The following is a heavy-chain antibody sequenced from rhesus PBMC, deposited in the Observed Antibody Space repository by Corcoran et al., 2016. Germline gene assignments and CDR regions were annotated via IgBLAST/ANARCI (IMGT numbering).Heavy chain of an antibody. CDR2: IGGRSGTT. J-gene: IGHJ6*01. CDR1: GYSITSGSG. CDR3: TSGGNLDWLVNPSNGLDS. Sequence: QVQLQESGPGLVKPSETLSLTCAVSGYSITSGSGWNWILQPPGKGLEGIGYIGGRSGTTNYNPSLKSRVTISKDTSKNQFSLKLNSVTAADTAVYYCTSGGNLDWLVNPSNGLDSWGQGVVVTVSS. D-gene: IGHD3-3*01. V-gene: IGHV4-127*01.